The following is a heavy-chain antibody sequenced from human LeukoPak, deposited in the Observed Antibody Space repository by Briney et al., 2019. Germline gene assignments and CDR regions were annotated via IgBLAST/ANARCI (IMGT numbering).Heavy chain of an antibody. CDR2: IYDSGST. J-gene: IGHJ6*02. CDR1: GGSISSYY. Sequence: SETLSLTSTVSGGSISSYYWSWMRQPPGKGLEWIGYIYDSGSTKYNPSLKSRVTISVDTSKNQFSLKLSSVTAADTAVYYCAGYCSSTSCSAYGLDVWGQGTTVTVSS. D-gene: IGHD2-2*01. CDR3: AGYCSSTSCSAYGLDV. V-gene: IGHV4-59*01.